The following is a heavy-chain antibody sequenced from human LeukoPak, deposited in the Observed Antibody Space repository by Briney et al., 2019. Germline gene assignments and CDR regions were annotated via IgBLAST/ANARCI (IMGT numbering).Heavy chain of an antibody. D-gene: IGHD3-10*01. Sequence: PGGSLRLSCAASGFTVSSNYISWVRQAPGKGLEWVSAISGSGGSTYYAGSVKGRFTISRDNSKNTLYLQMNSLRAEDTAVYYCAKMRGITMVRGPRGAVDYWGQGTLVTVSS. CDR1: GFTVSSNY. V-gene: IGHV3-23*01. J-gene: IGHJ4*02. CDR2: ISGSGGST. CDR3: AKMRGITMVRGPRGAVDY.